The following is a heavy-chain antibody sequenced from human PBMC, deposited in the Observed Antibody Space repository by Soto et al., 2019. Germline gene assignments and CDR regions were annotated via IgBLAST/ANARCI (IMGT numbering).Heavy chain of an antibody. V-gene: IGHV3-7*03. J-gene: IGHJ4*02. D-gene: IGHD4-4*01. Sequence: EVQLVQSGGGLVQPGGSLRLSCVGSGFTFTDFYMNWVRQAPGKGLEWVANIRPDGSETNYVESVKGRFTTSRDNAKNSLFLQMNRLRAEDTAVYYCAGRGGHDYNYWGQGILVTVSS. CDR3: AGRGGHDYNY. CDR2: IRPDGSET. CDR1: GFTFTDFY.